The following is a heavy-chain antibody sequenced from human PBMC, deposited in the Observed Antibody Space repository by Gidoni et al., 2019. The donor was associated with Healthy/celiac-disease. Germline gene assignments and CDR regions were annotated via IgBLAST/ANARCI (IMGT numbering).Heavy chain of an antibody. CDR3: AKGSDPQGYYYYYGMDV. Sequence: EVQLVESGGGLVQPGRSLRLSCAASGFTFDDYAMHWVRQAPGKGLEWVSGISWNSGSIGYADSVKGRFTISRDNAKNSLYLQMNSLRAEDTALYYCAKGSDPQGYYYYYGMDVWGQGTTVTVSS. CDR2: ISWNSGSI. V-gene: IGHV3-9*01. CDR1: GFTFDDYA. J-gene: IGHJ6*02.